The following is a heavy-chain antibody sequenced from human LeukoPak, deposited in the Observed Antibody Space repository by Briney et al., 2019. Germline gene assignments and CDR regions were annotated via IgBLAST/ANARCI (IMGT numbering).Heavy chain of an antibody. D-gene: IGHD2-15*01. Sequence: GGSLRLSCAASGFMFSSYWMTWVRQAPGEGLEWVANIKTDGTATYYVDSVKGRFTISRDNAKNLLYLQMNSLRGEDAAVYFCGGFGYEAGVDLWGQGTLVTVSS. CDR3: GGFGYEAGVDL. J-gene: IGHJ4*01. V-gene: IGHV3-7*01. CDR1: GFMFSSYW. CDR2: IKTDGTAT.